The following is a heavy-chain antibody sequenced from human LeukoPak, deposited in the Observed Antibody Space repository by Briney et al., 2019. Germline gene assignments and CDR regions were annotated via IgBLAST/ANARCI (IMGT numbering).Heavy chain of an antibody. Sequence: SVKVSCTASGGTFSSYAISWVRQAPGQGLEWMGGIIPIFGTANYAQKFQGRVTITADESTSTAYMELSSLRSEDTAVYYCARDLWFGELLYREPYYYYGMDVWGQGTTVTVSS. CDR2: IIPIFGTA. J-gene: IGHJ6*02. CDR3: ARDLWFGELLYREPYYYYGMDV. CDR1: GGTFSSYA. V-gene: IGHV1-69*13. D-gene: IGHD3-10*01.